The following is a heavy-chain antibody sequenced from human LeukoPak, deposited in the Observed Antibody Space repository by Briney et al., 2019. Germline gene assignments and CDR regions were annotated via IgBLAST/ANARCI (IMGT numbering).Heavy chain of an antibody. D-gene: IGHD2-15*01. CDR1: GYTFTGSY. J-gene: IGHJ4*02. CDR3: ARVYSIRSFDY. Sequence: ASVKVSCKASGYTFTGSYMFWVRQAPGQGLEWMGWINPNTGDANYAQKFQGRVTMTRDTSINTAYMELTRLTSDDTAVYYCARVYSIRSFDYWGQGTLVTVSS. V-gene: IGHV1-2*02. CDR2: INPNTGDA.